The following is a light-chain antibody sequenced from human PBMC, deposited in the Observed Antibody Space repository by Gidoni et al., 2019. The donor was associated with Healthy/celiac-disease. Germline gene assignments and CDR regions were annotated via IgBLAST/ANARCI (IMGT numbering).Light chain of an antibody. CDR2: RNN. Sequence: QSVLTPPPSASGTPGQRVTIPCSGSSSNIGSNYVYWYQQHPGTAPKLLIYRNNQRPSGVPDRFSGSKSGTSASLAISGLRSEDEADYYCAAWDDSLSGVVFGGGTKLTVL. CDR1: SSNIGSNY. CDR3: AAWDDSLSGVV. J-gene: IGLJ2*01. V-gene: IGLV1-47*01.